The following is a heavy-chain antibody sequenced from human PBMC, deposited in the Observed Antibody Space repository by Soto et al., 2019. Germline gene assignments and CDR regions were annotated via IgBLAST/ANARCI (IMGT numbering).Heavy chain of an antibody. CDR3: ARGWDSGSSDFVY. CDR2: INPNSGGT. D-gene: IGHD6-6*01. V-gene: IGHV1-2*04. CDR1: GYAFTGYY. J-gene: IGHJ4*02. Sequence: ASVKVSCKASGYAFTGYYMHWVRQAPGQGLEWMGWINPNSGGTNYAQKFQGWVTMTRDTSISTAYMELSRLRSDDTAVYYCARGWDSGSSDFVYWGQGTLVTVSS.